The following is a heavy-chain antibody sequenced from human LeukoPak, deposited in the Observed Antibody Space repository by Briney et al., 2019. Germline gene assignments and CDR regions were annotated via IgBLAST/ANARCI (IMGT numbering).Heavy chain of an antibody. CDR3: AREGAAPVAGTAGNWFDP. J-gene: IGHJ5*02. V-gene: IGHV1-46*01. Sequence: ASVKVSCKASGYTFTSYCMHWVRQAPGQGLEWMGIINPSGGSTSYAQKFQGRVTMTRDMSTSTVYMELTSLRSDDTAVYYCAREGAAPVAGTAGNWFDPWGQGTLVTVSS. CDR1: GYTFTSYC. CDR2: INPSGGST. D-gene: IGHD6-19*01.